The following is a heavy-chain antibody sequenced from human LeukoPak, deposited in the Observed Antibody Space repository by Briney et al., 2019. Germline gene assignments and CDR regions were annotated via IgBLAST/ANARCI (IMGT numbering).Heavy chain of an antibody. CDR2: TFTDHNT. D-gene: IGHD1-26*01. V-gene: IGHV3-53*01. Sequence: GGSLRLSCAASGFIINNIYMTWVRQAPGKGLEWVAVTFTDHNTHYADSVKGRFTISRDNSQNTLYLQMNSLRVEDTALYYCAKLATRRKVASYIDSWGQGTPVTVSS. CDR1: GFIINNIY. CDR3: AKLATRRKVASYIDS. J-gene: IGHJ4*02.